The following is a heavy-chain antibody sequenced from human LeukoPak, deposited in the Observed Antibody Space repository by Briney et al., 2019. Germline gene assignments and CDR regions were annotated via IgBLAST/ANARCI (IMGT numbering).Heavy chain of an antibody. J-gene: IGHJ4*02. CDR3: ATQSGYSYGFDDY. CDR1: GGTFSSYA. D-gene: IGHD5-18*01. Sequence: SVKVSCKASGGTFSSYAISWVRQAPGQGLEWMGRIIPIFGTANYAQKFQGRATITTDESTSTAYMELSSLRSEDTAVYYCATQSGYSYGFDDYWGQGTLVTVSS. V-gene: IGHV1-69*05. CDR2: IIPIFGTA.